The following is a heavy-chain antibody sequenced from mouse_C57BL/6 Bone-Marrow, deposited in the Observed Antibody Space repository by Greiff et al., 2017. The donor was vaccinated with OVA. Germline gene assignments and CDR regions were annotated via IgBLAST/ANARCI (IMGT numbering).Heavy chain of an antibody. CDR2: IYPGSGST. D-gene: IGHD2-4*01. CDR3: ASYDYDDAMDY. CDR1: GYTFTSYW. V-gene: IGHV1-55*01. Sequence: QVQLQQPGAALVQPGASVKMSCQASGYTFTSYWITWVKQRPGQGLEWIGDIYPGSGSTNYNEKFKSKATLTVDTSSSTAYMQLSSLTSEDSAVYYCASYDYDDAMDYWGQGTSVTVSS. J-gene: IGHJ4*01.